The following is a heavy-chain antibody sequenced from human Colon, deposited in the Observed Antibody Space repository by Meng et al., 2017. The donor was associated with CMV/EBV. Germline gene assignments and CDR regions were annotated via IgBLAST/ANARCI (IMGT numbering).Heavy chain of an antibody. Sequence: GESLKISCEASGFTFSWYSMDWVRQAPGKGLEWVSFISDTSEYIYYADSVKGRFTISRDNAKNSLYLQMSSLSVEDTAIYYCVRDPDRDHFGSGRCLDFWGQGTQVTVSS. V-gene: IGHV3-21*01. CDR3: VRDPDRDHFGSGRCLDF. CDR2: ISDTSEYI. D-gene: IGHD3-10*01. J-gene: IGHJ4*02. CDR1: GFTFSWYS.